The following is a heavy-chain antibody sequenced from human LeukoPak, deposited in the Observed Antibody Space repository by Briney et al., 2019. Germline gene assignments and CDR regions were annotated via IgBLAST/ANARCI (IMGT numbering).Heavy chain of an antibody. Sequence: GGSLRLSCAASGFSVSSNYMSWVRQAPGKGLECVSVIYSGGSTYYADSVKGRFTISRDNSKNTLYVQMNSLRAEDTAIYYCAKDRPGYSFGSREAFDMWGRGTMVTVSS. CDR3: AKDRPGYSFGSREAFDM. V-gene: IGHV3-53*01. CDR2: IYSGGST. D-gene: IGHD5-18*01. J-gene: IGHJ3*02. CDR1: GFSVSSNY.